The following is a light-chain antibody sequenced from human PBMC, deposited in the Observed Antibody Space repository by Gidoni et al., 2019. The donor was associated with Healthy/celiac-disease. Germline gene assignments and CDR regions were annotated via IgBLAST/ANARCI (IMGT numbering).Light chain of an antibody. CDR1: QSISSW. CDR3: QQYKRVWT. CDR2: DTS. V-gene: IGKV1-5*01. J-gene: IGKJ1*01. Sequence: LHLTQTPSTLSASVGHSVTITCRASQSISSWLAWYQQTPAKAPKILIDDTSSLESGVPSRCSGSGSGTKFTISSSSLEDDELATYYWQQYKRVWTFGHGTKVEIK.